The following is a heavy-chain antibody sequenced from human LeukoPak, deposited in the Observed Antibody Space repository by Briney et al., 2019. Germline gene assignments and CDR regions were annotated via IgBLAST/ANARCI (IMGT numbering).Heavy chain of an antibody. D-gene: IGHD1-1*01. V-gene: IGHV3-53*01. Sequence: GGSLRLSCAASRFNFSDYYMSWIRQAPGKGLEWVSVIYSGGSTYYADSVKGRFTISRDNSENTLYLQMNSLRAEDTAAYYCARDERDAFDIWGQGTMVTVSS. CDR3: ARDERDAFDI. CDR1: RFNFSDYY. J-gene: IGHJ3*02. CDR2: IYSGGST.